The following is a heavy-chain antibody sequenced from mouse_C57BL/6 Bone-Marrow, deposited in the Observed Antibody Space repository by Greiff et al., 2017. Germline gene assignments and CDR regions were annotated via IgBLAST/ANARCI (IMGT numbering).Heavy chain of an antibody. CDR3: ARGGSSYASYYYAMDY. CDR2: ILPGSGST. J-gene: IGHJ4*01. Sequence: QVQLKESGAELMKPGASVKLSCKATGYTFTGYWIEWVKQRPGHGLEWIGEILPGSGSTNYNEKFKGKATFTADTSSNTAYMQLSSLTTEDSAIYYCARGGSSYASYYYAMDYWGQGTSVTVSS. CDR1: GYTFTGYW. V-gene: IGHV1-9*01. D-gene: IGHD1-1*01.